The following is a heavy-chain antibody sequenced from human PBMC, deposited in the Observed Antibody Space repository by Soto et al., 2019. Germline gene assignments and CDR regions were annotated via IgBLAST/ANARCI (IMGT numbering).Heavy chain of an antibody. J-gene: IGHJ4*02. Sequence: QLVEAGGGLVQPGGSLRLSCTVSGFSFDSYWMHWVRQAPGKGPVWVSRIDYDGTTTNYADFVKGRFTISRDNAKNTLYLQMNNLRAEDTAVYYCAKMGIGMFSHKHHFDHWGQGTQVTVSS. D-gene: IGHD2-2*03. CDR1: GFSFDSYW. V-gene: IGHV3-74*01. CDR3: AKMGIGMFSHKHHFDH. CDR2: IDYDGTTT.